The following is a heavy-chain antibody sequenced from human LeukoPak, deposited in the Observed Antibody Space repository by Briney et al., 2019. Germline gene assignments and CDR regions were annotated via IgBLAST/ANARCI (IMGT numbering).Heavy chain of an antibody. CDR1: GFTFTTYR. CDR2: IKKDGREK. J-gene: IGHJ4*02. D-gene: IGHD3-22*01. CDR3: FTNGSLFYYDSSGYSDY. V-gene: IGHV3-7*01. Sequence: GGSLRLSCVASGFTFTTYRMSSVCQAPGKGLEWVANIKKDGREKYYVDSVKGRFTISRDNSKNTLYLQMNSLRAEDTAVYHCFTNGSLFYYDSSGYSDYWGQGTLVTVSS.